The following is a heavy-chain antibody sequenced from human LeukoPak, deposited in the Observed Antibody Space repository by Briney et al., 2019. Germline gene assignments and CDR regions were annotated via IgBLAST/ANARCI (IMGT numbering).Heavy chain of an antibody. D-gene: IGHD2-15*01. Sequence: SETLSLTCTVPGGSITNFYGGWIRQSPGKGLELIGYIYYSGTTHYSPSLKSRVSISVDTSKKPFSLKLSSVTAADTAVYYCARSPGGGFDIWGQGTMVTVSS. J-gene: IGHJ3*02. CDR3: ARSPGGGFDI. CDR1: GGSITNFY. CDR2: IYYSGTT. V-gene: IGHV4-59*01.